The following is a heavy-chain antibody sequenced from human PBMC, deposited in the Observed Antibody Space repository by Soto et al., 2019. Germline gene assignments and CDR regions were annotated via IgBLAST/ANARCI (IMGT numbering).Heavy chain of an antibody. CDR1: GFTFSSYA. D-gene: IGHD3-3*01. CDR3: ARADLVYDFWSGPGV. Sequence: QVQLVESGGGVVQPGRSLRLSCAASGFTFSSYAMHWVRQAPGKGLEWVAVISYDGSNKYYADSVKGRFTISRDNSKNTRYLQMNSLRAEDTAVYYWARADLVYDFWSGPGVWGQGTTVTVSS. J-gene: IGHJ6*02. V-gene: IGHV3-30-3*01. CDR2: ISYDGSNK.